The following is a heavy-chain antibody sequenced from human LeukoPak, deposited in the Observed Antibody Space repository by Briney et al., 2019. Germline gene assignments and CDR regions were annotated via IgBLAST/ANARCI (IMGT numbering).Heavy chain of an antibody. CDR1: GFTFRNYA. CDR3: AKHIVVVVAATNY. D-gene: IGHD2-15*01. CDR2: ITGSGSTT. Sequence: PGGSLRLSCAASGFTFRNYAVVWVRQAPGKGLEWVSAITGSGSTTYYADSVKGRFTISRDNSKNTLYLQMNSLRAEDTAVYYCAKHIVVVVAATNYWGQGTLVTVSS. J-gene: IGHJ4*02. V-gene: IGHV3-23*01.